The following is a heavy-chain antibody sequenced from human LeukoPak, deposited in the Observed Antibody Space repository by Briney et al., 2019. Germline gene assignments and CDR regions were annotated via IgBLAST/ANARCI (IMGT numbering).Heavy chain of an antibody. CDR3: ARGKRGSYHFDY. V-gene: IGHV4-59*01. CDR1: GASFSGYY. Sequence: SETLSLTCAVYGASFSGYYWSWIRQPPGKGLEWIGYIYYSGSTNYNPSLKSRVTISVDTSKNQFSLKLSSVTAADTAVYYCARGKRGSYHFDYWGQGTLVTVSS. D-gene: IGHD1-26*01. J-gene: IGHJ4*02. CDR2: IYYSGST.